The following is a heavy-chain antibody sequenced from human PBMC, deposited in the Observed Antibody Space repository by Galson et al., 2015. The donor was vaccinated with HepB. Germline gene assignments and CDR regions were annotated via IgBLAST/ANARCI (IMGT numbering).Heavy chain of an antibody. CDR2: ISYEGTNK. D-gene: IGHD2-2*01. V-gene: IGHV3-30*18. CDR3: AKDVVTAAMFYYYYMDV. J-gene: IGHJ6*03. CDR1: GFTFSTYG. Sequence: SLRLSCAASGFTFSTYGMHWVRQAPGKGLERVAVISYEGTNKYYADSVKGRFTISRDNSKNTLYLQMNSLRAEDTAVYYCAKDVVTAAMFYYYYMDVWGKGTTVIVSS.